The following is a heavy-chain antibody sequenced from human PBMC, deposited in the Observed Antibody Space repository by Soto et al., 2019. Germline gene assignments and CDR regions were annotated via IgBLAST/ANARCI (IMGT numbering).Heavy chain of an antibody. V-gene: IGHV3-11*01. CDR3: ARGGDCSGGSCYSGDYYYYYMDV. CDR1: GFTFSDYY. J-gene: IGHJ6*03. D-gene: IGHD2-15*01. CDR2: ISSSGSTI. Sequence: GGSLRLSCAASGFTFSDYYMSWIRQAPGKGLEWVSYISSSGSTIYYADSVKGRFTISRDNAKNSLYLQMNSLRAEDTAVYYCARGGDCSGGSCYSGDYYYYYMDVWGKGTTVTVSS.